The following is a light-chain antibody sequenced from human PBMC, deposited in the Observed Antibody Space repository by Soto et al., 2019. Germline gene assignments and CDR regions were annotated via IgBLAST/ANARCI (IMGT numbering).Light chain of an antibody. CDR1: QSVSYTF. Sequence: EIVLSQSPCALSLSPGERATLSCRASQSVSYTFLAWYQQKPGQAPRLLIHGAFSGATGIPDRFSGSGSGTDFTLTISTLEPEDSAVYYCQQYGTSPLTFGGGTKVDIK. CDR3: QQYGTSPLT. V-gene: IGKV3-20*01. CDR2: GAF. J-gene: IGKJ4*01.